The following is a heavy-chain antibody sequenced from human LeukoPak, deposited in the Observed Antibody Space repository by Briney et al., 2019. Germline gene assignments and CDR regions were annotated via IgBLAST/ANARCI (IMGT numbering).Heavy chain of an antibody. V-gene: IGHV1-18*01. J-gene: IGHJ4*02. Sequence: ASVKVSCKTSGYTFSLYGVTWVRQAPGQGLEWMGRISGFKSMTNYAQKFQGRVTMTTDSSSNVFYMELRSLTSDDTAVYYCARDRPLPGYSSGTASPPFDHWGRGTQVIVSS. CDR2: ISGFKSMT. D-gene: IGHD2-15*01. CDR3: ARDRPLPGYSSGTASPPFDH. CDR1: GYTFSLYG.